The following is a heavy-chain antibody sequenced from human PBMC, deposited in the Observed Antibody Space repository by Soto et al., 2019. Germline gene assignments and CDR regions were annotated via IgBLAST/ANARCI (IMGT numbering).Heavy chain of an antibody. V-gene: IGHV4-59*01. CDR2: IYYSGST. D-gene: IGHD4-17*01. Sequence: PSETLSLTCTVSGGSISSYYWSWIRQPPGKGLEWIGYIYYSGSTNYNPSLKSRVTISVDTSKNQFSLKLSSVTAADTAVYYCARADWDYGDYGWFAPWGQGTLVTVSS. CDR3: ARADWDYGDYGWFAP. CDR1: GGSISSYY. J-gene: IGHJ5*02.